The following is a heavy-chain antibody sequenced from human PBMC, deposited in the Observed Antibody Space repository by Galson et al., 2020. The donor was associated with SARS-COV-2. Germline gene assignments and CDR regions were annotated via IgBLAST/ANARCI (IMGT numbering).Heavy chain of an antibody. J-gene: IGHJ1*01. CDR2: VSGTGFGT. Sequence: GGSLRLSCAASGFTFSLYAMTWVRQAPGRGLEWVSSVSGTGFGTFYADSVKGRFTISRDNSRNTLHLQMNSLRAEDTAIYYCVKDYYNFWRGTYYGTEDFQDWGQGTLVTVSS. CDR3: VKDYYNFWRGTYYGTEDFQD. CDR1: GFTFSLYA. D-gene: IGHD3-3*01. V-gene: IGHV3-23*01.